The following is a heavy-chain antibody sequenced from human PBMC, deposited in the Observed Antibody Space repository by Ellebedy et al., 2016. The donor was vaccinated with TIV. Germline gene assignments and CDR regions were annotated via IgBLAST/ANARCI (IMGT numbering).Heavy chain of an antibody. CDR2: NPSDGGSK. D-gene: IGHD3-10*01. J-gene: IGHJ5*02. CDR3: ARDLSGRFDP. CDR1: GFNFDFYG. V-gene: IGHV3-30*03. Sequence: GGSLRLSXAVSGFNFDFYGMFWVRQAPGKGLEWVAINPSDGGSKYYADSVKGRFTISRDNSKNTLYLQMDSLRVEDTAVYYCARDLSGRFDPWGQGTLVTVSS.